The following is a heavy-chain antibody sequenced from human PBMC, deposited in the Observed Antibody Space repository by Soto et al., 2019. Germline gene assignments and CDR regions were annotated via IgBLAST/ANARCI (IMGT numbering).Heavy chain of an antibody. J-gene: IGHJ4*02. D-gene: IGHD1-26*01. V-gene: IGHV3-23*05. CDR1: GFTFSTYA. CDR3: ARREIQGPIDY. Sequence: GGSLRLSCAASGFTFSTYAMSWVRQAPGKGLEWVSTIDNSGGITYYADSVKGRFTISRDNSKNTLYLQMNSLRAEDTAVYYCARREIQGPIDYWGQGTLVTVSS. CDR2: IDNSGGIT.